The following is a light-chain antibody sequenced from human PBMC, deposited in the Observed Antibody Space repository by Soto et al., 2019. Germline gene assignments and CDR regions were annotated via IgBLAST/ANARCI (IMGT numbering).Light chain of an antibody. CDR3: QSYDSSLSGSGV. CDR2: ANT. Sequence: QSVLTQPPSVSGAPGQRVTISCTGSSSNIGAGYDVHWYQQLPGTAPKLLIYANTNRPSGVPDRFSGSQSGTSASLAITRLQAEDEADYYCQSYDSSLSGSGVFGTGTKLTVL. J-gene: IGLJ1*01. CDR1: SSNIGAGYD. V-gene: IGLV1-40*01.